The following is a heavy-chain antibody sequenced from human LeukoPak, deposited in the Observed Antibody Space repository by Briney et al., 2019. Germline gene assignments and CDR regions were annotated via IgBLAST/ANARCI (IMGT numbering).Heavy chain of an antibody. J-gene: IGHJ4*02. CDR1: GLAFSAYK. Sequence: GGSLRLSCAASGLAFSAYKMHWVRQAPRKGLVWVSRISTDGYTTEYADFVQGRFTASRDNTKNTWSLEMNSLRAEDTAVYYCARQGTYSSAIGMGYWGQGTLVTVSS. V-gene: IGHV3-74*01. CDR2: ISTDGYTT. D-gene: IGHD6-19*01. CDR3: ARQGTYSSAIGMGY.